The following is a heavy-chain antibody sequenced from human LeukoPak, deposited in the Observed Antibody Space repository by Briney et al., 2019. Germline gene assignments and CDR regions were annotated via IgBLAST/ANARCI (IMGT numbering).Heavy chain of an antibody. CDR2: INPNNDDT. Sequence: ASVKVSCKASGYSFTGYYPYWVRHATGQGLEWMGWINPNNDDTDIAQKLQGRVTMTRDTSISTAYMELSSLRSDDTAVYFCARRDYFDSSCPLDYWGQGTLVSVSS. D-gene: IGHD3-22*01. CDR1: GYSFTGYY. CDR3: ARRDYFDSSCPLDY. J-gene: IGHJ4*02. V-gene: IGHV1-2*02.